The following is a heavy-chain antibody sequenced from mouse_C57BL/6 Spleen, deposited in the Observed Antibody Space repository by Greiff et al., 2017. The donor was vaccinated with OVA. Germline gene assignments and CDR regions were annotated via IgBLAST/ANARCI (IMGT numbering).Heavy chain of an antibody. CDR1: GYTFTSYW. V-gene: IGHV1-50*01. Sequence: QVQLQQPGAELVKPGASVKLSCKASGYTFTSYWMQWVKQRPGQGLEWIGEIDPSDSYTNYNQKFMGKATLTVDTSSSTAYMQLSSLTSEDSAVYYCARTHYSNYPYYFDYWGQGTTLTVSS. CDR2: IDPSDSYT. D-gene: IGHD2-5*01. CDR3: ARTHYSNYPYYFDY. J-gene: IGHJ2*01.